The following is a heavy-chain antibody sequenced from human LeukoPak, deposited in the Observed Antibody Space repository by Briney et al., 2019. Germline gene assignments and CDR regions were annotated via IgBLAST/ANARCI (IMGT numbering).Heavy chain of an antibody. J-gene: IGHJ4*02. V-gene: IGHV3-23*01. CDR2: ISANSDST. D-gene: IGHD3-22*01. CDR1: GFAFSRYA. CDR3: AKGGGFYESSGYLDY. Sequence: PGGSVRLSCAASGFAFSRYAMIWVLQAPGKGLEWVSGISANSDSTYYADSQKGRFTISRDNSKNTLYLQMNSLRAEDTAVYYCAKGGGFYESSGYLDYWGQGTLVTVSS.